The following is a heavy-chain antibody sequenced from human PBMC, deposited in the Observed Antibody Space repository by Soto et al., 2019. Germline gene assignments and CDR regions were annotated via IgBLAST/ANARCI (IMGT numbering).Heavy chain of an antibody. Sequence: QVQLVQSGAEVKTPGSSVKVSCKASGGTFSSYDISWVRQAPGQGLEWMGGIIPIFGTANYEQKFQGRVTITAHDSTSTAYMELRSLRPEEAAGYYCAPYYIGGWYLDLWRGGTLVTVSS. V-gene: IGHV1-69*12. D-gene: IGHD3-9*01. CDR2: IIPIFGTA. CDR3: APYYIGGWYLDL. J-gene: IGHJ2*01. CDR1: GGTFSSYD.